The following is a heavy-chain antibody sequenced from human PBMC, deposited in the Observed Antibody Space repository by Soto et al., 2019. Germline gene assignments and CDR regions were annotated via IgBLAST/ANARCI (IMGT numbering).Heavy chain of an antibody. CDR2: ISGSGGST. V-gene: IGHV3-23*01. Sequence: EVQLLESGGGLVQPGGSLRLSCAASGFTFSSYAMSWVRQAPGKGLEWVSAISGSGGSTYYADSVKGRLTISRDNSKNTLYLQMNSLRAEDTAVYYCAKDNQRLHYYYYGMDVWGQGTTVTVSS. D-gene: IGHD6-25*01. CDR3: AKDNQRLHYYYYGMDV. CDR1: GFTFSSYA. J-gene: IGHJ6*02.